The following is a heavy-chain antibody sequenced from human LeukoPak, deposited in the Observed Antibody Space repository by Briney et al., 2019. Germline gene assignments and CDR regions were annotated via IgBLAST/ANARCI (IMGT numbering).Heavy chain of an antibody. CDR1: GFTFSNAW. CDR3: GRDTDFDY. CDR2: ISSSLTYI. Sequence: PGRSLRLSCAASGFTFSNAWMSWVRQAPGKGLEWVSSISSSLTYIYYADSVKGRFTISRDNAKNSLYLQMNSLRAEDTAVYYCGRDTDFDYWGQGTLVTVSS. V-gene: IGHV3-21*01. J-gene: IGHJ4*02.